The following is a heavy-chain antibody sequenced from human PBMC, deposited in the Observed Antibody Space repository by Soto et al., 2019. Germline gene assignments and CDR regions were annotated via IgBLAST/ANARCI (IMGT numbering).Heavy chain of an antibody. CDR1: GGSIGSPIYY. Sequence: SSETLSLTCTVSGGSIGSPIYYWAWIRQPPGKGLEWIGSSNYRGTTYYNPSLKSRVTISVDTSKNQFSLKVRSVTAADTAVYYCARPESDYYLAIDYLGQGSPVTVS. J-gene: IGHJ4*02. CDR2: SNYRGTT. V-gene: IGHV4-39*01. CDR3: ARPESDYYLAIDY. D-gene: IGHD3-22*01.